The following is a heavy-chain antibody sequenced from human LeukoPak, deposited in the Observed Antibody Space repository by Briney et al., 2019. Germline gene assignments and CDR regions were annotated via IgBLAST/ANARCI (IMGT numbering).Heavy chain of an antibody. CDR2: ISASGSST. CDR1: GFTFSSYA. V-gene: IGHV3-23*01. J-gene: IGHJ4*02. D-gene: IGHD3-10*01. CDR3: ANGLMVRARFDN. Sequence: GGSLRLSCVDSGFTFSSYAISWVRQAPGKGLEWVSAISASGSSTYYGDSVKGRFTISRDNSKNTLYLQMNSLRAEDTALYYCANGLMVRARFDNWGQGTLVTVSS.